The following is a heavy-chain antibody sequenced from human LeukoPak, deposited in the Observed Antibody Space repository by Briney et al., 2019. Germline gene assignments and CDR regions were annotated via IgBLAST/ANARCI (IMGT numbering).Heavy chain of an antibody. J-gene: IGHJ5*02. D-gene: IGHD2-21*02. Sequence: PSETLSLTCAVYGGSFSGYYWSWIRQPPGKGLEWIGEINHSGSTNYNPSLKSRVTISVDTSKNQFSLKLSSVTAADTAVYYRARAGATVVTASNWFDPWGQGTLVTVSS. V-gene: IGHV4-34*01. CDR1: GGSFSGYY. CDR2: INHSGST. CDR3: ARAGATVVTASNWFDP.